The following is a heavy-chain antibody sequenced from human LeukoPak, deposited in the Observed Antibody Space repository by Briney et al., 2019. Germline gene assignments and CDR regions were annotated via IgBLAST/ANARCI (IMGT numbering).Heavy chain of an antibody. CDR2: MYYSGST. CDR1: GGSISSYY. V-gene: IGHV4-59*08. Sequence: SETLSLTCTVSGGSISSYYWSWIRQPPRKSLEWIGYMYYSGSTNYNPSLKSRVTISVDTSKNQFSLRLSSVTAADTAVYYCARGSSGHYSPFDSWGQGTLVTVSS. CDR3: ARGSSGHYSPFDS. J-gene: IGHJ4*02. D-gene: IGHD3-22*01.